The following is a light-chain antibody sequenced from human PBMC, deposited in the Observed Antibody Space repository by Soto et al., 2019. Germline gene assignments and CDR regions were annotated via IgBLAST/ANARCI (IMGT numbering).Light chain of an antibody. CDR3: SSNRDSSHLFV. V-gene: IGLV2-14*01. CDR2: EVT. Sequence: QSALTQPASVSGSPGQSITISCTGTSSDVGAYNYVSWYQHHPGKVPKLLIYEVTNRPSGVSYRFSGTKSGNTASLTISRLQAEDDADYYCSSNRDSSHLFVFGAGTKLTVL. CDR1: SSDVGAYNY. J-gene: IGLJ1*01.